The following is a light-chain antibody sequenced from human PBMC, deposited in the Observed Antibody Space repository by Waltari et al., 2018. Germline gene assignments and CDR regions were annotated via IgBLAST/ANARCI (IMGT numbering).Light chain of an antibody. CDR1: GGSIATNY. V-gene: IGLV6-57*02. CDR3: QSYDRTDWV. J-gene: IGLJ3*02. CDR2: EDY. Sequence: KFMLTQPHSVSESPGKTVTISCTGSGGSIATNYVQGYQQPPGRAPILLIFEDYQRPSGIPGRFSGSIDTSSNSASLTISGLKTEDEADYFCQSYDRTDWVFGGGTKLTVL.